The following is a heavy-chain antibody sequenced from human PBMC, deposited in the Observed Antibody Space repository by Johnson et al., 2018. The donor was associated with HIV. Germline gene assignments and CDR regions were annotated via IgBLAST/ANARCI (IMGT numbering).Heavy chain of an antibody. V-gene: IGHV3-30*03. D-gene: IGHD6-19*01. CDR3: ARDRLYSSGWDGTDAFDI. Sequence: VQLVESGGGVVQPGRSLRLSCAASGFTFSSYGMHWVRQAPGKGLEWVAVISYDGSNKYYADSVKGRFTISRDNSKNTLYLQMNSLRAEDTAVYYCARDRLYSSGWDGTDAFDIWGQGTMVTVSS. CDR1: GFTFSSYG. CDR2: ISYDGSNK. J-gene: IGHJ3*02.